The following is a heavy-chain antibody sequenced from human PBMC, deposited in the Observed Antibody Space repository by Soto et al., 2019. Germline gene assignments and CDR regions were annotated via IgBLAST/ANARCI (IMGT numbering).Heavy chain of an antibody. CDR2: IYHSGST. V-gene: IGHV4-30-2*02. D-gene: IGHD2-15*01. J-gene: IGHJ3*02. CDR1: GGSISSGGYS. Sequence: SETLSLTCAVSGGSISSGGYSWSWIRQPPGKGLEWIGYIYHSGSTYYNPSLKSRVTISVDTSKNQFSLKLSSVTAADTAVYYCASVLYCSGGSCSSRGAFDIWGQGTMVTVSS. CDR3: ASVLYCSGGSCSSRGAFDI.